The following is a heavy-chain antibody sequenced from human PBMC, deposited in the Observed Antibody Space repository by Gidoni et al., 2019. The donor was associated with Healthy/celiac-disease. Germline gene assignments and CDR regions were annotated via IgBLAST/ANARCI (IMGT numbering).Heavy chain of an antibody. V-gene: IGHV3-30*18. J-gene: IGHJ6*02. CDR1: GLTFSSYA. CDR2: ISYDGSNK. CDR3: AKDYPPYYYYYAMDV. Sequence: QVQLVESGGGVVQPGRSLRLSGAASGLTFSSYAMHWVRQAPGKGLEWVAVISYDGSNKYYADSVKGRFTISRDNSKNTLYLQMNSLRAEDTAVYYCAKDYPPYYYYYAMDVWGQGTTVTVSS.